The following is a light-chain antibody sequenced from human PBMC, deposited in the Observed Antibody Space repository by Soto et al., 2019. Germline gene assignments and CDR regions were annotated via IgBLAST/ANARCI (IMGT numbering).Light chain of an antibody. Sequence: DIQMAQSPSSLSASVGDSVTITCRASQSIGSHLNWYHQKPGKAPKLLIQSESSLQSGVPSRFSGSGSGSEFTLSISSLQPEDFATYYCQQSLSPPYTFGQGTRLEIK. V-gene: IGKV1-39*01. CDR3: QQSLSPPYT. CDR2: SES. CDR1: QSIGSH. J-gene: IGKJ2*01.